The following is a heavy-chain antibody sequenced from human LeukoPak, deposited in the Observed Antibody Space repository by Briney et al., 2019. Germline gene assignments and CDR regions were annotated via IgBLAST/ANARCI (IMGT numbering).Heavy chain of an antibody. Sequence: AGGSLRLSCAASGFTFSDYYMSWIRQAPGKGPEWVSYISSSGSTIYYADSVKGRFTISRDNAKNSLYLQMNSLRAEDTAVYYCAREGSSGYYYDYWGQGTLVTVSS. CDR3: AREGSSGYYYDY. J-gene: IGHJ4*02. V-gene: IGHV3-11*01. CDR1: GFTFSDYY. D-gene: IGHD3-22*01. CDR2: ISSSGSTI.